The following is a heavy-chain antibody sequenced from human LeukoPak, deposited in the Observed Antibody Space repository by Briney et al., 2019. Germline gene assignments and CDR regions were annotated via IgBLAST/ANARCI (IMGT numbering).Heavy chain of an antibody. CDR1: GSTFSNYA. D-gene: IGHD4/OR15-4a*01. CDR2: VSYDGVNK. CDR3: ARDDCGANCYALVDY. V-gene: IGHV3-30-3*01. J-gene: IGHJ4*02. Sequence: PGRSLRLSCAASGSTFSNYAIHWVRQAPGKGLEWVAVVSYDGVNKYYADSVKGRFTISRDNSKNTVYLQMTGLRADDTAPYFCARDDCGANCYALVDYWGQGSLVTVSS.